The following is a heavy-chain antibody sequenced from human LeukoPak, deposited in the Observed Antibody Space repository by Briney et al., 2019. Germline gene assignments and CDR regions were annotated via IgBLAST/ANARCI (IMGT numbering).Heavy chain of an antibody. Sequence: ASVKVSCKAAGYTFTGYYMHWVRQAPGQGLEWMGWISAYNGNTNYAQKLQGRVTMTTDTSTSTAYMELRSLRSDDTAVYYCARDIVVVPAAMQDAFDIWGQGTMVTVSS. D-gene: IGHD2-2*01. CDR3: ARDIVVVPAAMQDAFDI. V-gene: IGHV1-18*04. CDR1: GYTFTGYY. J-gene: IGHJ3*02. CDR2: ISAYNGNT.